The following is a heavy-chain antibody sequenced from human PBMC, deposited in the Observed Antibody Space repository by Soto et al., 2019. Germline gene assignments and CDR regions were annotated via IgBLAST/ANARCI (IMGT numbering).Heavy chain of an antibody. D-gene: IGHD1-26*01. CDR3: AREDELRPFDY. CDR1: GFTFSSYA. J-gene: IGHJ4*02. Sequence: GGSLRLSCAASGFTFSSYAMHWVRQAPGKGLGWVAVISYDGSNKYYADSVKGRFTISRDNSKNTLYLQMNSLRAEDTAVYYCAREDELRPFDYWGQGTLVTVSS. CDR2: ISYDGSNK. V-gene: IGHV3-30-3*01.